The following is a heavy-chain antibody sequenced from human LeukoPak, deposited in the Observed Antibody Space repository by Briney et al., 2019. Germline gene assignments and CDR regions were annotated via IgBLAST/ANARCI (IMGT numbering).Heavy chain of an antibody. CDR1: GYTFTSYA. D-gene: IGHD5-18*01. CDR3: ASGYSHGFNWFDP. V-gene: IGHV1-3*01. Sequence: AASVKVSCKASGYTFTSYAMHWVRQAPGQRLEWMGWINAGNGNTKYSQKFQGRVTITRDTSASTAYMELSSLRSEDTAVYYCASGYSHGFNWFDPWGQGTLVTVSS. J-gene: IGHJ5*02. CDR2: INAGNGNT.